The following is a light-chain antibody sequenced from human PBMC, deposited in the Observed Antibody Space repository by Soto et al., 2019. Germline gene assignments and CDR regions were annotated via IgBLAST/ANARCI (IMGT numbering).Light chain of an antibody. CDR3: QQYDNLPWT. Sequence: DIQMTQSPSSLSASVGDRVTITCQASQDISNYLNSYQQKPGKAPKLLIYDASNLETGVPSSFSGSGSGTDFTFTISSLQTEDIATYYCQQYDNLPWTFGQGTKVEIK. J-gene: IGKJ1*01. CDR2: DAS. CDR1: QDISNY. V-gene: IGKV1-33*01.